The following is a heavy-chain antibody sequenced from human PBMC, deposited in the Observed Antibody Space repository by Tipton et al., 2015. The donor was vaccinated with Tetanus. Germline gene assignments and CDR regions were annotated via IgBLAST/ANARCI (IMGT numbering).Heavy chain of an antibody. CDR3: ARPVIVSVGTDY. Sequence: GSLRLSCAASGFTFSSYSMNWVRQAPGKGLEWVSSISSSSSYIYYADSVKGRFTISRDNAKNSLYLQMNSPRAEDTAVYYCARPVIVSVGTDYWGQGTLVTVSS. D-gene: IGHD4-23*01. V-gene: IGHV3-21*01. CDR2: ISSSSSYI. CDR1: GFTFSSYS. J-gene: IGHJ4*02.